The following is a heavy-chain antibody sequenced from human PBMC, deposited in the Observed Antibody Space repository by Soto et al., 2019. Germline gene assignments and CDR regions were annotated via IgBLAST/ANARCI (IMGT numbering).Heavy chain of an antibody. Sequence: PGGSLRLSCAASGFTFISYAMHWVRQAPGKGLEWVAVISYDGSNKYYADSVKGRFTISRDNSKNTLYLQMNSLRAEDTAVYYCARESGDGYYYGMDVWGQGTTVTVSS. V-gene: IGHV3-30-3*01. D-gene: IGHD1-26*01. CDR2: ISYDGSNK. CDR1: GFTFISYA. J-gene: IGHJ6*02. CDR3: ARESGDGYYYGMDV.